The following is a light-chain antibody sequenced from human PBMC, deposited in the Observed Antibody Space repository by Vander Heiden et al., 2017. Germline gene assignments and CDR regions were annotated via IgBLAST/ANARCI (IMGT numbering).Light chain of an antibody. CDR1: QSVLYSSNNKNY. Sequence: DIVMTQSPDSLAVSLGERATINCKSSQSVLYSSNNKNYLAWYQQKPGQPPKLLIYWASTRESGVPDRFSGSGYGTDFTLTISSLQAEEVAVYYCQQYYSTPGLAVYTFGPGTKLEIK. CDR2: WAS. CDR3: QQYYSTPGLAVYT. V-gene: IGKV4-1*01. J-gene: IGKJ2*01.